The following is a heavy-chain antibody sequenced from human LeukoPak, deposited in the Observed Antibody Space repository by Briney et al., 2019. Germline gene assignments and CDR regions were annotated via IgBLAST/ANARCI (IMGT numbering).Heavy chain of an antibody. CDR1: GGSFSGYY. CDR3: ARLVGAAGYYYGMDV. CDR2: INHSGST. J-gene: IGHJ6*02. V-gene: IGHV4-34*01. D-gene: IGHD1-26*01. Sequence: SETLSLTCAVYGGSFSGYYWSWTRQPPGKGLEWIGEINHSGSTNYNPSLKSRVTISVDTSKNQFSLKLSSVTAADTAVYYCARLVGAAGYYYGMDVWGQGTTVTVSS.